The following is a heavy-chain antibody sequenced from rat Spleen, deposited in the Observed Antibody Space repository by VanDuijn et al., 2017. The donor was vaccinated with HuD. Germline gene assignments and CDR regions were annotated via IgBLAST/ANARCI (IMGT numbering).Heavy chain of an antibody. Sequence: EVQLVESGGGLVQPGRSLKLSCVASGFTFNNYWMTWIRQAPGKGLEWVASITNTGGGTYYPDSVKGRFTISSDNTKTTLYLQMDSLRSEDTATYYCTRHDYPGVTTNWFAHWGQGTLVTVSS. D-gene: IGHD1-4*01. V-gene: IGHV5-31*01. CDR1: GFTFNNYW. CDR2: ITNTGGGT. CDR3: TRHDYPGVTTNWFAH. J-gene: IGHJ3*01.